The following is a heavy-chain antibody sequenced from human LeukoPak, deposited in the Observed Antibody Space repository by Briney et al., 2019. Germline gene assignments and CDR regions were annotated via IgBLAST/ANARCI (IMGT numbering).Heavy chain of an antibody. V-gene: IGHV3-23*01. D-gene: IGHD3-22*01. CDR2: IGGRGGST. J-gene: IGHJ5*02. CDR3: AADGYYDNSGFSNWFDP. Sequence: GGSLRLSCAASGFTFSSYGMSWVRQAPGKGLDWVSSIGGRGGSTYYADSVKGRFTISRDNSKNTLYLQMNTLRAEDTAVYYCAADGYYDNSGFSNWFDPWGQGTLVTVSS. CDR1: GFTFSSYG.